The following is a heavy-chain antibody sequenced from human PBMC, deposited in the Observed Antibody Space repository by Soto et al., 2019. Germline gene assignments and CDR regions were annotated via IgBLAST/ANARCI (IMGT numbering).Heavy chain of an antibody. CDR2: ISYDGSKK. V-gene: IGHV3-30-3*01. J-gene: IGHJ4*02. Sequence: GGSLRLSCAASGFTFSSYAMHWVRQAPGKGLEWVAVISYDGSKKDYADSVKGRFTISRDNSKDTLYLQMNSLRAEDTAVYYCAVQWGYWGQGTLVTVSS. CDR1: GFTFSSYA. D-gene: IGHD2-8*01. CDR3: AVQWGY.